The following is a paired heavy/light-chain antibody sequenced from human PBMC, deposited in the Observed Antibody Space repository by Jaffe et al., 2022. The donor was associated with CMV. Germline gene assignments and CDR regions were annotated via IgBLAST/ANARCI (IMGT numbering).Light chain of an antibody. V-gene: IGKV3-11*01. Sequence: EIVLTQTPVTLSLSPGERATLSCRASQSVRGYLAWYQQKPGQAPRLLIYDASNRATGIPARFSASGSTTDFTLTISSLEPEDFAVYYCQQRNSWPLTFGGGTKVEIK. CDR2: DAS. J-gene: IGKJ4*01. CDR3: QQRNSWPLT. CDR1: QSVRGY.
Heavy chain of an antibody. J-gene: IGHJ5*02. CDR3: ARAGHGDYIAPFDP. CDR1: GGSITDSH. Sequence: QMQLQESGPGLVKPSETLSVTCTVSGGSITDSHWNWIRQAAGKGLEWIGRFYTTARTGDITNYNPSLESRVTMSADTSKNQVSLKLDFVTAADTAVYYCARAGHGDYIAPFDPWGQGILVTVSS. CDR2: FYTTARTGDIT. V-gene: IGHV4-4*07. D-gene: IGHD4-17*01.